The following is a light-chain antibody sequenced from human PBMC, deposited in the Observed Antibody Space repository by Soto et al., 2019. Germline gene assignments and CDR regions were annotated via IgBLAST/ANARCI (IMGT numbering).Light chain of an antibody. V-gene: IGKV1-39*01. CDR3: QQTYSTPRLT. CDR2: AAS. CDR1: QSIPNF. J-gene: IGKJ4*01. Sequence: DIQLTQSPSSLSASVGDRVTITCRANQSIPNFLNWYQEKHGKAPKLMIYAASNLQSGVPSRFSGSGSGTEFALTISGLQPDDFATYYCQQTYSTPRLTCGGGTKVYIK.